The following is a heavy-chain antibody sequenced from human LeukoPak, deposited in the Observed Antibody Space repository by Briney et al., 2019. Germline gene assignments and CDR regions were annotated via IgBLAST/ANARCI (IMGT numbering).Heavy chain of an antibody. CDR3: ASPGGNRWLQFYHFDY. J-gene: IGHJ4*02. CDR2: MYYTGGT. D-gene: IGHD5-24*01. Sequence: PSETLSLTCTVSGGSICSASSYWAWIRQPPGKGLEWIGIMYYTGGTYYNPPRKSRVTISGDTSKNQFSLKLSSVTAADTAVYYCASPGGNRWLQFYHFDYWGQGTLVTVSS. V-gene: IGHV4-39*01. CDR1: GGSICSASSY.